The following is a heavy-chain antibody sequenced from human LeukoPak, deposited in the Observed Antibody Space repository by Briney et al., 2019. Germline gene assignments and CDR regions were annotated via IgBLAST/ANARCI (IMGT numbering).Heavy chain of an antibody. CDR1: GFTFSDSY. D-gene: IGHD6-19*01. V-gene: IGHV3-11*05. Sequence: GGSLRLSCAASGFTFSDSYMSWIRQAPGKGLECVSYISSTSSYTNYADSVKGRFTISRDNAKNSLYLQMNSLRAEDTAVYYCARETTSIAVAGFDYWGQGTLVTVSS. J-gene: IGHJ4*02. CDR2: ISSTSSYT. CDR3: ARETTSIAVAGFDY.